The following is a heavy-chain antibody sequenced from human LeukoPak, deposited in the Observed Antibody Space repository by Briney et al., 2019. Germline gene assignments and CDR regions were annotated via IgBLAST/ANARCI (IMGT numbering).Heavy chain of an antibody. CDR1: GGSFSGYY. J-gene: IGHJ6*03. D-gene: IGHD3-3*02. CDR3: ARCPIFGVVEDYMDV. CDR2: INHSGST. V-gene: IGHV4-34*01. Sequence: PSETLSLTCAVYGGSFSGYYWSWIRQPPGKGLEWNGEINHSGSTNYNPSLKSRVTISVDTSKNQFSLKLSPVTAADTAVYYCARCPIFGVVEDYMDVWGKGTTVTVSS.